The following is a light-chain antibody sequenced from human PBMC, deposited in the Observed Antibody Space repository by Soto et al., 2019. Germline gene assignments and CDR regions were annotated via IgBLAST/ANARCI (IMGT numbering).Light chain of an antibody. CDR3: LQHNSYPWT. CDR2: KAS. Sequence: DIQMTQSPSTLSASVGDRVTITCRASENIGAWLAWYQQKPGKAPKLLIYKASSLQSGVPSRFSGGGSGTEFTLTISSLQPEDFATYYCLQHNSYPWTFGQGTKVDIK. CDR1: ENIGAW. V-gene: IGKV1-5*03. J-gene: IGKJ1*01.